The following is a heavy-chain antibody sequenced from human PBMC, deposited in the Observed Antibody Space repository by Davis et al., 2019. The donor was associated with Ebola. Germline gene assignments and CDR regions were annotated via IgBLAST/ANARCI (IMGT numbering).Heavy chain of an antibody. CDR1: GGTFSSYT. V-gene: IGHV1-69*02. Sequence: AASVKVSCKASGGTFSSYTISWVRQAPGQGLEWMGRIIPILGIANYAQKFQGRVTITADKSTSTAYMELSSLRSEDTAVYYCAAGGLGGGFDIWGQGTMVTVSS. D-gene: IGHD3-16*01. CDR3: AAGGLGGGFDI. CDR2: IIPILGIA. J-gene: IGHJ3*02.